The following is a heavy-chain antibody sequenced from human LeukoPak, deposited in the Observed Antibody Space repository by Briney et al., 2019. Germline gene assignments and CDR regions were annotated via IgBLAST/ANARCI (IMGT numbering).Heavy chain of an antibody. D-gene: IGHD6-19*01. CDR1: GFTFSTSA. CDR2: ISSSGDRT. Sequence: GGSLRLSCAASGFTFSTSAMTWVRQAPGKGLERVSAISSSGDRTYYADSVKGRFSISRDNSRNTVHLQMNSLRAEDTAVYYCAKGGWLEYWGQGTLVTVSS. V-gene: IGHV3-23*01. CDR3: AKGGWLEY. J-gene: IGHJ4*02.